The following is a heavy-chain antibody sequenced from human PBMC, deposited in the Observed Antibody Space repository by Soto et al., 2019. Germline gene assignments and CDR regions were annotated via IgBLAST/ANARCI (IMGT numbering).Heavy chain of an antibody. CDR1: GGSISSGDYY. CDR3: ARVRAEIAVAGITYLFDY. J-gene: IGHJ4*02. V-gene: IGHV4-30-4*01. D-gene: IGHD6-19*01. Sequence: SETLSLTCTVSGGSISSGDYYWSWIRQPPGKGLEWIGYIYYSGSTYYNPSLKSRVTISVDTSKNQFSLKLSSVTAADTAVYYCARVRAEIAVAGITYLFDYWGQGPLVTVS. CDR2: IYYSGST.